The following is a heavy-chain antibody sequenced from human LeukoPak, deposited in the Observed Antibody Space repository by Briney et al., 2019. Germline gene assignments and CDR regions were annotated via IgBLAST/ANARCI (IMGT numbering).Heavy chain of an antibody. CDR1: GGSFSGYY. CDR3: ARRTTTVVTTFYDY. D-gene: IGHD4-23*01. CDR2: INHSGST. V-gene: IGHV4-34*01. J-gene: IGHJ4*02. Sequence: PSETLSLTCAVYGGSFSGYYWSWIRQPPGKGLEWIGEINHSGSTNYNPSLKSRVTISVDTSKNQFSLKLSSVTAADTAVYYCARRTTTVVTTFYDYWGQGTLVTVSS.